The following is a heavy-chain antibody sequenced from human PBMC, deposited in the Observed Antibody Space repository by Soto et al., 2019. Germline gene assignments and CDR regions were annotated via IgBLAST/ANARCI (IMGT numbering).Heavy chain of an antibody. J-gene: IGHJ4*02. CDR1: GFTFSSYS. V-gene: IGHV3-21*01. CDR2: ISSSSYI. CDR3: ARDVVVGVGMGHEDFFAV. D-gene: IGHD2-2*01. Sequence: PGGSLRLSCAASGFTFSSYSMNWVRQAPGKGLEWVSSISSSSYIYYADSVKGRFTISRDNAKNSLYLQMNSLRAEDTAVYYCARDVVVGVGMGHEDFFAVWGQGTLVTVYS.